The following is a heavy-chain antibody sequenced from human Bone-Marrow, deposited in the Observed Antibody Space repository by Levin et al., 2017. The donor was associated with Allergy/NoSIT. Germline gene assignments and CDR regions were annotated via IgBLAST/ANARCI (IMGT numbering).Heavy chain of an antibody. V-gene: IGHV3-30*04. CDR3: ARELQPRGEFDY. D-gene: IGHD1-1*01. CDR2: ISSDGNAK. J-gene: IGHJ4*02. CDR1: GFIFSSDA. Sequence: GESLKISCAASGFIFSSDAMHWVRRLPGKGLEWLADISSDGNAKYYAASVKGRFTISRDNSENTLYLQMNSLTTEDTGIYYCARELQPRGEFDYWGQGTLVTVSS.